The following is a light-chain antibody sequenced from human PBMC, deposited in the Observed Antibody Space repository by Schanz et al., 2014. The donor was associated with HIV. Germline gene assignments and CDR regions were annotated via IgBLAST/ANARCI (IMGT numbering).Light chain of an antibody. CDR1: SSDVGDVNF. J-gene: IGLJ2*01. Sequence: SALTQPTSVSGSPGQSITISCTVASSDVGDVNFVSWYQQHPGKAPKLMIYDVSDRPSGVPDRFSGSKSGSTASLTISGLQAEDEADYYCVSYTTMNTLDVIFGGGTKLTVL. V-gene: IGLV2-14*03. CDR3: VSYTTMNTLDVI. CDR2: DVS.